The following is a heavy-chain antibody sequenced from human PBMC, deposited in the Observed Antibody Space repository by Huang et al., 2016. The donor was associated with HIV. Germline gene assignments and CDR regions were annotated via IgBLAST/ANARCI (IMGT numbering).Heavy chain of an antibody. D-gene: IGHD3-3*01. Sequence: EVELAESGGGSVRPGQSLRLSCVGSGFIFSDYGMHWVRQIPGKGLRWVGRIESDGSMTSYADSVKGRFTIYRDNAKNTVYLQMSSRRVDDTAVYYCVRAKEKGYDFWSGYRYWGQGLQVTVSS. J-gene: IGHJ4*01. CDR1: GFIFSDYG. CDR3: VRAKEKGYDFWSGYRY. CDR2: IESDGSMT. V-gene: IGHV3-74*02.